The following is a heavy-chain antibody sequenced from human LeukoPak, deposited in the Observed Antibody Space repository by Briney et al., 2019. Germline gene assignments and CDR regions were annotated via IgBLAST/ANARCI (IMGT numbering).Heavy chain of an antibody. Sequence: PSETLSLTCAVYGGSFSPYRWSWIRQTPGKGLEWIGEINHSGNTNYNPSLKSRVTISVDTSKNQFSLKLSSVTAADTAVYFCARGPYSYDSSGAFDIWGQGTMVTVSS. J-gene: IGHJ3*02. D-gene: IGHD3-22*01. CDR1: GGSFSPYR. V-gene: IGHV4-34*01. CDR3: ARGPYSYDSSGAFDI. CDR2: INHSGNT.